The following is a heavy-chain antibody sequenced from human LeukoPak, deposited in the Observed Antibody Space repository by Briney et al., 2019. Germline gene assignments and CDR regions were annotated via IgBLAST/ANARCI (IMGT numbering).Heavy chain of an antibody. CDR3: ARLPPKTTPLDY. CDR2: TFPAESDT. Sequence: GESLKISCKGSGYTFTDFWIGWVRQVPGKGLEWMGATFPAESDTRYSPSFQGQVTIPADTSISTAYLQRSSLKSSDTAMYYCARLPPKTTPLDYWGQGTLVTVSS. D-gene: IGHD1-1*01. CDR1: GYTFTDFW. V-gene: IGHV5-51*01. J-gene: IGHJ4*02.